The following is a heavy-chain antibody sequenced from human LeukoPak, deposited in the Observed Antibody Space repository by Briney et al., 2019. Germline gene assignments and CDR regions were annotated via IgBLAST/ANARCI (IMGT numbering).Heavy chain of an antibody. CDR3: ARDRGDYGGPDY. CDR1: GGSIISYY. D-gene: IGHD4-23*01. Sequence: SETLSLTCTVSGGSIISYYWSWIRHPVGGGLEWIVRIYNTGSTKYNPPLKSRVTISVDTSKNQFSLKLSSVTAADTAVYYCARDRGDYGGPDYWGRGTLVTVSS. CDR2: IYNTGST. J-gene: IGHJ4*02. V-gene: IGHV4-4*07.